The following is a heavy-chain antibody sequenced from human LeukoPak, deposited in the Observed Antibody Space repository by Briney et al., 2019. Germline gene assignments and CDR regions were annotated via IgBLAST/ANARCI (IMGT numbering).Heavy chain of an antibody. J-gene: IGHJ6*03. CDR2: INPSGGST. V-gene: IGHV1-46*01. D-gene: IGHD1-1*01. CDR1: GYTFTSYY. Sequence: ASVKVSCKASGYTFTSYYMHWVRQAPGQGLEWMGIINPSGGSTSYAQKFQGRVTMTRDTSTSTVYMELSSLRSEDTAVYYCARVLEITNYYYYMDVWGKGTTVTVSS. CDR3: ARVLEITNYYYYMDV.